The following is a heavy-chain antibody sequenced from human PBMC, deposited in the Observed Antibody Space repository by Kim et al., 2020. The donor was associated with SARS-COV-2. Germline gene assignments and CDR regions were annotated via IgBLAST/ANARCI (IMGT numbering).Heavy chain of an antibody. V-gene: IGHV4-59*01. D-gene: IGHD6-19*01. CDR3: ARGSEGYSSGWYKY. CDR1: SGSISNSY. CDR2: IYYSGST. Sequence: SETLSLTCTVSSGSISNSYWSWIRQPPGKGLEWIGDIYYSGSTNYNPSLKSRVTISMDTSKSQLSLRLSSVTAAGTAAYYCARGSEGYSSGWYKYWGQG. J-gene: IGHJ4*02.